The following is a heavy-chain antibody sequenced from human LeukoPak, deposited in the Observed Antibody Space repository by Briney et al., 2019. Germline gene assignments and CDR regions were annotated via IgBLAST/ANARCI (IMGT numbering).Heavy chain of an antibody. CDR1: GGSISSSSYY. CDR3: ARQSDYSKKAGWAFDY. CDR2: IYHSGST. D-gene: IGHD4-11*01. V-gene: IGHV4-39*01. Sequence: SETLSLTCTVSGGSISSSSYYWGWIRQPPGKGLEWIGSIYHSGSTYYNPSLKSRVTISVDTSKNQFSLKLSSVTAADTAVYYCARQSDYSKKAGWAFDYWGQGTLVTVSS. J-gene: IGHJ4*02.